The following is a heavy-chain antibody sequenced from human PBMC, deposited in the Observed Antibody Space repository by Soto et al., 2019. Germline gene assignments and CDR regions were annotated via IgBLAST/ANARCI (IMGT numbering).Heavy chain of an antibody. D-gene: IGHD1-1*01. Sequence: PGGSLRLSCSASVFTLINYVLHWFLQSPGKGLVWVSRISADGSDTAYAYSVKGRFSISRDNARNTVYLQMSSLRVDDTAVYYCLSKVQSGQWRDWGQRTLVTVSS. CDR3: LSKVQSGQWRD. CDR2: ISADGSDT. J-gene: IGHJ4*02. V-gene: IGHV3-74*01. CDR1: VFTLINYV.